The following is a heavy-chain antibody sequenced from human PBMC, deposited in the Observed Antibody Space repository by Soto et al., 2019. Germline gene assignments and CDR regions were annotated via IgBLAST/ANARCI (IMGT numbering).Heavy chain of an antibody. CDR2: IVVGSGNT. J-gene: IGHJ4*02. V-gene: IGHV1-58*01. D-gene: IGHD4-17*01. CDR1: GFTFTSSA. Sequence: ASVKVSCKASGFTFTSSAVQWVRQARGQRLEWIGWIVVGSGNTNYAQKFQERVTITRDMSTSTAYMELSSLRSEDTAVYYCAADLGYGDYVGLTQTGQTFFDYWGQGTLVTVSS. CDR3: AADLGYGDYVGLTQTGQTFFDY.